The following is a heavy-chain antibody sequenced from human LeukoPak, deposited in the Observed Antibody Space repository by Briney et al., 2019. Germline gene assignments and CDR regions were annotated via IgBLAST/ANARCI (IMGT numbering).Heavy chain of an antibody. CDR3: ARGSDYYDSSGSPSLFDY. D-gene: IGHD3-22*01. CDR2: ISSSGSTI. J-gene: IGHJ4*02. Sequence: GGSLRLSCAASGFTFSSYEMNWVRQAPGKGLEWVSYISSSGSTIYYADSVKGRFTISRDNAKNSLYLQMNSLRAEDTAVYYCARGSDYYDSSGSPSLFDYWGQGTLVTVSS. CDR1: GFTFSSYE. V-gene: IGHV3-48*03.